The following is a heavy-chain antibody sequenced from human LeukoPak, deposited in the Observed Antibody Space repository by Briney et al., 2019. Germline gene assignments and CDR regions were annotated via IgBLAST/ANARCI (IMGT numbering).Heavy chain of an antibody. V-gene: IGHV4-59*08. J-gene: IGHJ3*02. Sequence: PSETLSLTCTVSGGSISSYYWSWLRQPPGKGLEWIGYIYYSGSTNYNPSLTSRVTISVDTSKNQFSLKLSSVTAADTAVYYCARRDYDYWSGPDAFDIWGQGTMVTVSS. CDR1: GGSISSYY. D-gene: IGHD3-3*01. CDR3: ARRDYDYWSGPDAFDI. CDR2: IYYSGST.